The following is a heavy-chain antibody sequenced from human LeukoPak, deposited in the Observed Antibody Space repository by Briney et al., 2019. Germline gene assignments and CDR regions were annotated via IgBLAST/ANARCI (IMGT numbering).Heavy chain of an antibody. D-gene: IGHD3-16*02. CDR2: ISWNSGSI. CDR3: AKDERDYVWGSYRYTPTFDY. Sequence: PGGSLRLSCAASGFTFDDYAMHWVRQAPGKGLEWVSGISWNSGSIGYADSVKGRFTISRDNAKDSLYLQMNSLRAEDTALYYCAKDERDYVWGSYRYTPTFDYWGQGTLVTVSS. CDR1: GFTFDDYA. V-gene: IGHV3-9*01. J-gene: IGHJ4*02.